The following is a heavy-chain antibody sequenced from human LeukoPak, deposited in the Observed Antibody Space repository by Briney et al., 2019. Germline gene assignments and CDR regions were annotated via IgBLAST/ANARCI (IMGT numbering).Heavy chain of an antibody. CDR2: MNPNNGGT. Sequence: GASVKVSCKASGYTFTIYDINWVRQAPGQGLEWVGWMNPNNGGTVYAQKFQGRVTMTRDTSTGTSYMELNSLRSEDTAVYYCASGGRWLTSQFDYWGQGTLVTVSS. CDR3: ASGGRWLTSQFDY. J-gene: IGHJ4*02. CDR1: GYTFTIYD. D-gene: IGHD2-2*01. V-gene: IGHV1-8*01.